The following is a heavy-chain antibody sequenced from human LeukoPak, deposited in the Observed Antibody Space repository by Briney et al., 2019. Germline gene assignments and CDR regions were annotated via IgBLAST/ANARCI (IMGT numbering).Heavy chain of an antibody. CDR3: AGNYGPYYFDY. V-gene: IGHV3-33*01. CDR1: GFTFSNYG. J-gene: IGHJ4*02. Sequence: GGCLRLSCAASGFTFSNYGMHWVRQAPGKGLEWGAVIWYDGSNKYYAESVKGRFTISRDNSKNTLYLQMNSLRAEDTAVYYCAGNYGPYYFDYWGQGTLVTVSS. D-gene: IGHD3-10*01. CDR2: IWYDGSNK.